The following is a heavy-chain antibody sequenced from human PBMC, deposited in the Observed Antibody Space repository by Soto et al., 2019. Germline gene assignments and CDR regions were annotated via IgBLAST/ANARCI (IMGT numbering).Heavy chain of an antibody. J-gene: IGHJ4*02. CDR3: ARTTQGFDF. V-gene: IGHV4-31*03. CDR1: GGSISNVDSY. Sequence: QVQLQESGPGLVKPSQTLSLTCTVSGGSISNVDSYWNWIRQHPVKGLEWIGYIHYSGTTLYNPSLKSRITISVDTSNHQFSLHLSSVTAADTAMYYCARTTQGFDFWGQGTLVTVSS. CDR2: IHYSGTT. D-gene: IGHD4-17*01.